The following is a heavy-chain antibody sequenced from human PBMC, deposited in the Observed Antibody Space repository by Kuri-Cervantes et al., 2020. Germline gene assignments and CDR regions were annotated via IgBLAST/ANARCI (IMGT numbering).Heavy chain of an antibody. CDR3: ARLWLEWTFDY. J-gene: IGHJ4*02. V-gene: IGHV4-39*01. Sequence: GSLRLSCTVSGASISSSSYYWGWIRQPPGKGLEWIGSIYYSGSTYYNPSLKSRVTISVDTSKNQFSLKLSSVTAADTAVYYCARLWLEWTFDYWGQGTLVTVSS. D-gene: IGHD3-3*01. CDR1: GASISSSSYY. CDR2: IYYSGST.